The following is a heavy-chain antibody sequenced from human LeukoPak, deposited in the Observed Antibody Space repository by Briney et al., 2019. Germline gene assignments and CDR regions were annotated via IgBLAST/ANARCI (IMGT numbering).Heavy chain of an antibody. D-gene: IGHD2-15*01. CDR1: GGSISSGDYS. CDR2: IYHSGST. Sequence: SQTLSLTCAVSGGSISSGDYSWSWIRQPPGKGLEWIGYIYHSGSTYYNPSLKSRVTISVDRSKNQFSLKLSSVTAADTAVYYCARSSGGSSPLDWGQGTLVTVSS. CDR3: ARSSGGSSPLD. J-gene: IGHJ4*02. V-gene: IGHV4-30-2*01.